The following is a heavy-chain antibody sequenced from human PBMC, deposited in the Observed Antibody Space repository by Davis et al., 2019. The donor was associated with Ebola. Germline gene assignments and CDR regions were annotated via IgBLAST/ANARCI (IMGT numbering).Heavy chain of an antibody. CDR3: ARVSVWFGEVGLQYYFDY. CDR1: GYTFTGYY. D-gene: IGHD3-10*01. V-gene: IGHV1-18*04. CDR2: ISAYNGNT. Sequence: AASVKVSCKASGYTFTGYYMHWVRQAPGQGLEWMGWISAYNGNTNYAQKLQGRVTMTTDTSTSTAYMELRSLRSDDTAVYYCARVSVWFGEVGLQYYFDYWGQGTLVTVSS. J-gene: IGHJ4*02.